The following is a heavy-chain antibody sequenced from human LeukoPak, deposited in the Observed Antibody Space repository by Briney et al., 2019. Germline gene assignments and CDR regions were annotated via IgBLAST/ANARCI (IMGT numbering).Heavy chain of an antibody. D-gene: IGHD5-24*01. V-gene: IGHV4-59*01. CDR3: ARSVEMAAMPFDY. Sequence: SETLSLTCTVSGGSISSYYWSWIRQPPGKGLEWIGYIYYSGSTNYNPSLKSRVTISVDTSKNQFSMKLSSVTAADTAVYYCARSVEMAAMPFDYWGQGTLVTVSS. J-gene: IGHJ4*02. CDR2: IYYSGST. CDR1: GGSISSYY.